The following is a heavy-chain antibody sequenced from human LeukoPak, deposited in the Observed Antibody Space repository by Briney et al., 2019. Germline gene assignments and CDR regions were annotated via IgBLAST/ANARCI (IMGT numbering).Heavy chain of an antibody. CDR2: ISGSGSTI. CDR1: GFTFSDYY. CDR3: ARGCSGGSCYSSYYYYMDV. J-gene: IGHJ6*03. V-gene: IGHV3-11*01. Sequence: GGSLRLSCAASGFTFSDYYMSWIRQAPGKGLEWVSYISGSGSTIYYADSVKGRFTISRDNAKNSLYLQMNSLRAEDTAVYYCARGCSGGSCYSSYYYYMDVWGKGTTVTVSS. D-gene: IGHD2-15*01.